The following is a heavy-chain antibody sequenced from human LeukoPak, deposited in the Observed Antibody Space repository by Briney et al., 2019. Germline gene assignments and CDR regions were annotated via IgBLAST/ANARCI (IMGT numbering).Heavy chain of an antibody. CDR1: GFTFSNAW. CDR2: IKRKSDGGTP. J-gene: IGHJ4*02. Sequence: GGSLRLSCAASGFTFSNAWMSWVRQAPGKGLEWVGRIKRKSDGGTPDNAAPVKGRFTISRDDSKNTLYLQMNSLKTEDTAVYYCATDLGGYYSGSGTYWGSLDYWGQGTVVTVSS. CDR3: ATDLGGYYSGSGTYWGSLDY. D-gene: IGHD3-10*01. V-gene: IGHV3-15*01.